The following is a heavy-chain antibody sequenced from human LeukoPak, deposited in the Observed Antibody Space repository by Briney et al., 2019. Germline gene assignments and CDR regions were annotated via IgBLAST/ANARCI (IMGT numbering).Heavy chain of an antibody. Sequence: GGSLRLSCAASGFTFSSYAMSWVRQAPGKGLEWVSAISGSGGSTYYADSVKGRFTISRDNSKNTLYLQMNSLRAEDTAVYYCAKVSNDYGDYGWFDPRGQGTLVTVSS. CDR3: AKVSNDYGDYGWFDP. V-gene: IGHV3-23*01. CDR2: ISGSGGST. D-gene: IGHD4-17*01. CDR1: GFTFSSYA. J-gene: IGHJ5*02.